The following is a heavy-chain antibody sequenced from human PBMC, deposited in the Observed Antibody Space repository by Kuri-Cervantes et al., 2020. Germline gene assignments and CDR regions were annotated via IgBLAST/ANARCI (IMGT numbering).Heavy chain of an antibody. V-gene: IGHV3-21*01. CDR1: GFTFSSYS. D-gene: IGHD6-19*01. CDR3: ARDLTLDPTVAGSGLDY. Sequence: GESLKTSCAASGFTFSSYSMNWVRQAPGKGLEWVSSISSSSSYIYYADSVKGRFTISRDNAKNSLYLQMNSLRAEDTAVYYCARDLTLDPTVAGSGLDYWGQGTLVTVSS. J-gene: IGHJ4*02. CDR2: ISSSSSYI.